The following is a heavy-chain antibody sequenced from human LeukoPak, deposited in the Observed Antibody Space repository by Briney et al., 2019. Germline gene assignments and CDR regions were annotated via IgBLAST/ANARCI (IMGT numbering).Heavy chain of an antibody. CDR1: GFTFSSYA. J-gene: IGHJ6*04. CDR2: ISYDGSNK. D-gene: IGHD2-2*01. V-gene: IGHV3-30*04. CDR3: ARDRSQVPADLYYYYYGMDV. Sequence: GGSLRLSCAASGFTFSSYAMHWVRQAPGKGLEWVAVISYDGSNKYYADSVKGRFTISRDNSRNTLYLQMSSLRAEDTAVYYCARDRSQVPADLYYYYYGMDVWGKGTTVTVSS.